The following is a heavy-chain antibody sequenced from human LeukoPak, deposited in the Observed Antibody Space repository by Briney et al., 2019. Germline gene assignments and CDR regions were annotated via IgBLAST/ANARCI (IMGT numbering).Heavy chain of an antibody. V-gene: IGHV3-30*03. J-gene: IGHJ5*02. CDR3: ASRVDTAMANWFDP. Sequence: PGGSLRLSCAASGFTFSSYGMHWVRQAPGKGLEWVAVISYDGSNKYYADSVKGRFTISRDNSKNTLYLQMNSLRAEDTAVYYCASRVDTAMANWFDPWGQGTLVTVSS. CDR2: ISYDGSNK. CDR1: GFTFSSYG. D-gene: IGHD5-18*01.